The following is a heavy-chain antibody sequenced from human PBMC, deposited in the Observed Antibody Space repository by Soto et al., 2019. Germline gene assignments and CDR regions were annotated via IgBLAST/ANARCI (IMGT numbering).Heavy chain of an antibody. V-gene: IGHV3-23*01. CDR1: GFSFSDYA. CDR3: AKRSPYSSGWYSPIFDY. J-gene: IGHJ4*02. Sequence: GCLRLSCAASGFSFSDYAMSWVRQAPGKGLEWVSVISESGGSTHYADSVRGRFTVSRDNSKNSLSLRMNSLRDEDTAVYFCAKRSPYSSGWYSPIFDYWGQGALVTVSS. CDR2: ISESGGST. D-gene: IGHD6-13*01.